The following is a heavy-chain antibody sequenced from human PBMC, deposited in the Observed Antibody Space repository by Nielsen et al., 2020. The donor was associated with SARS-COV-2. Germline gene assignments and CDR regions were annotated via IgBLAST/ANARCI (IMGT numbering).Heavy chain of an antibody. CDR3: ARGAVAGASSLDY. J-gene: IGHJ4*02. CDR1: GFSISNYA. D-gene: IGHD6-19*01. Sequence: GGSLRLSCAASGFSISNYALHWVRQAPGKGLDGVARISYEGSYKYYADSVKGRFAISRENSRNTVFLQMNSLTTDDTAVYYCARGAVAGASSLDYWGQGTLVTVSS. V-gene: IGHV3-30*09. CDR2: ISYEGSYK.